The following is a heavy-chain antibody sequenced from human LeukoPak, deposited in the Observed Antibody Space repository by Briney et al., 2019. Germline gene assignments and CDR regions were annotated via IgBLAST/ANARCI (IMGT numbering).Heavy chain of an antibody. V-gene: IGHV3-53*01. CDR1: GFTFGSYW. CDR3: ARGQRDV. D-gene: IGHD1-1*01. CDR2: IYNAGST. Sequence: GGSLRLSCAASGFTFGSYWMSWVRQAPGKGLEWVSVIYNAGSTFYADSVKGRFTISRDNSKNTLYLQMNSLRTEDTAVYYCARGQRDVWGQGTLVTVSS. J-gene: IGHJ1*01.